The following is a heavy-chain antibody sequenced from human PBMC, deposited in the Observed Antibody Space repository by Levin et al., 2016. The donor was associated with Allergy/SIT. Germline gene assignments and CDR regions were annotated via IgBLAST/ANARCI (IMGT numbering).Heavy chain of an antibody. CDR1: GYSFNTYW. CDR3: ARRRGDSSGGNWFDP. V-gene: IGHV5-51*01. CDR2: IYPDDSDV. J-gene: IGHJ5*02. D-gene: IGHD6-6*01. Sequence: GESLKISCKGAGYSFNTYWIGWVRQMPGKGLEWMGIIYPDDSDVRYSPSLQGHVTISADKSISTAYLQWSSLKASDSAIYYCARRRGDSSGGNWFDPWGQGTPVTVSS.